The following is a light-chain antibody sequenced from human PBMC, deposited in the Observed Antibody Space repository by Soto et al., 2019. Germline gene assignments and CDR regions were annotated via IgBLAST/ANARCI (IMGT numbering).Light chain of an antibody. J-gene: IGLJ1*01. CDR1: SNDVGKYNL. CDR3: CSYAGATTFDV. V-gene: IGLV2-23*02. Sequence: QSVLTQPASVSGSPGQSITISCTGTSNDVGKYNLVSWYQHHPGKAPKLIIYDVTQWPSGASNRFSGSKSGNTASLTIFGLQADDEADYYCCSYAGATTFDVFGTGTKVTVL. CDR2: DVT.